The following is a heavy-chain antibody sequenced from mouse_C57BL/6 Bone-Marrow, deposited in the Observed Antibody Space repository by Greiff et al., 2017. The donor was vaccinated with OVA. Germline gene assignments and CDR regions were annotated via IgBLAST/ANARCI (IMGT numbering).Heavy chain of an antibody. Sequence: EVHLVESGGGLVQPGGSLKLSCAASGFTFSDYYMYWVRQTPEKRLEWVAYISNGGGSTYYPDTVKGRFTISRDNAKNTLYLQMSRLKSEDTAMYYCARHGIYYSNSFAYWGQGTLVTVSA. CDR1: GFTFSDYY. CDR2: ISNGGGST. D-gene: IGHD2-5*01. V-gene: IGHV5-12*01. J-gene: IGHJ3*01. CDR3: ARHGIYYSNSFAY.